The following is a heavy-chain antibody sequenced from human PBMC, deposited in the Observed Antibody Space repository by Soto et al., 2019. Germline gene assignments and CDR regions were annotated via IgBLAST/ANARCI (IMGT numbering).Heavy chain of an antibody. CDR1: GDSISSYY. D-gene: IGHD3-10*01. Sequence: PSETLSLTCTVSGDSISSYYWSWIRQPPGKGLEWIGYIYYSGSTNDNPSLRSRVTMSVDTSKNQFSLNLNSVTAADTAVYYCARGGSPSYYFDYWGQGTLVTVSS. J-gene: IGHJ4*02. CDR2: IYYSGST. CDR3: ARGGSPSYYFDY. V-gene: IGHV4-59*01.